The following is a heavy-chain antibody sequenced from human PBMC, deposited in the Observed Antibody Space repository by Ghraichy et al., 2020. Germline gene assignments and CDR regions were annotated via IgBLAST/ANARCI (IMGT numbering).Heavy chain of an antibody. CDR3: ARDQSGSLGGVFDI. Sequence: GGSLRLSCAASGFAFNSSNINWVRQAPGKGLEWVSSISTSSNYIYYSDSVRGRFTLSRDNAKNSVFLQMSSLTAGDTAIYYCARDQSGSLGGVFDIWGQGTVVTVSP. V-gene: IGHV3-21*04. CDR1: GFAFNSSN. D-gene: IGHD3-16*01. CDR2: ISTSSNYI. J-gene: IGHJ3*02.